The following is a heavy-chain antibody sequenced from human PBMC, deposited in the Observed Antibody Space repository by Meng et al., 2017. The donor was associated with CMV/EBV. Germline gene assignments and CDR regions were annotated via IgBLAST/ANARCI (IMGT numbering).Heavy chain of an antibody. J-gene: IGHJ4*02. D-gene: IGHD5-18*01. CDR2: IYTSGST. V-gene: IGHV4-4*07. Sequence: HVQLQEAGPGLVKPSATLSLTCTVSGGSISSYYWSWIRQPAGKGLEWIGRIYTSGSTNYNPSLKSRVTMSVDTSKNQFSLKLSSVTAADTAVYYCARHGDTAMVVGIDYWGQGTLVTVSS. CDR1: GGSISSYY. CDR3: ARHGDTAMVVGIDY.